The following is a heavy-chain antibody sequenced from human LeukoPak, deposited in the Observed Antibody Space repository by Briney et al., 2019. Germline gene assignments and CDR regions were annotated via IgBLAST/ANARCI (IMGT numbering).Heavy chain of an antibody. CDR2: IIPIFGTA. Sequence: GASVKVSXKASGGTFSSYAISWVRQAPGQGLEWMGGIIPIFGTANYAQKFQGRVTITADESTSTAYMELSSLRSEDTAVYYCAREVVVVAATVKAVNWFDPWGQGTLVTVSS. V-gene: IGHV1-69*13. CDR3: AREVVVVAATVKAVNWFDP. J-gene: IGHJ5*02. CDR1: GGTFSSYA. D-gene: IGHD2-15*01.